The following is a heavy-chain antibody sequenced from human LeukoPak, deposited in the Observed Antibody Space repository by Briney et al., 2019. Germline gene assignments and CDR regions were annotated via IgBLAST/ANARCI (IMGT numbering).Heavy chain of an antibody. CDR1: GFAFSSFW. CDR3: ARSLGGAYDY. D-gene: IGHD1-26*01. CDR2: IDSDGSIT. Sequence: GVSLRLSCAASGFAFSSFWMHWVRQPPGKGLVWVSRIDSDGSITTYADSVKGRFTISRDNAKNTVYLQINSLRAEDTAVYYCARSLGGAYDYWGQGTLVTVSS. J-gene: IGHJ4*02. V-gene: IGHV3-74*01.